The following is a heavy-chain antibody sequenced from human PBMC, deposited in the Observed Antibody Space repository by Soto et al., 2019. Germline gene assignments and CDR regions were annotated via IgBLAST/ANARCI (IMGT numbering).Heavy chain of an antibody. D-gene: IGHD2-15*01. CDR1: GGSFSRCY. Sequence: PSETLSLTCAGYGGSFSRCYWTWIRQPPGTGLEWIGEINHSGSTNYNPSLKSRVTISIDTSKNQFTLSLSSVTAADTAVYYCARQHYSDNSMIWWRQGTLVT. J-gene: IGHJ1*01. CDR3: ARQHYSDNSMIW. V-gene: IGHV4-34*01. CDR2: INHSGST.